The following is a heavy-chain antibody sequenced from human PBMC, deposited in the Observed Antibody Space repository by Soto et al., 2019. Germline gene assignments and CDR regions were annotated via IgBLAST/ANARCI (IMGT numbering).Heavy chain of an antibody. CDR2: IYYSGST. CDR1: GGSISSYY. V-gene: IGHV4-59*01. Sequence: SETLSLTCTVSGGSISSYYWSWIRQPPGKGLEWIGYIYYSGSTNYNPSLKSRVTISVDTSKNQFSLKLSSVTAADTAVYYCARERREDYDILTGPLDYWGQGTLVTVSS. CDR3: ARERREDYDILTGPLDY. D-gene: IGHD3-9*01. J-gene: IGHJ4*02.